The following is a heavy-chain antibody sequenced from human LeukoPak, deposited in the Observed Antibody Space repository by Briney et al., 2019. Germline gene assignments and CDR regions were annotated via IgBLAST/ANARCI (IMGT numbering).Heavy chain of an antibody. CDR2: ISGSGGST. V-gene: IGHV3-23*01. Sequence: GGSLRLSCAASGFTFSSYAMSWVRQAPGKGLEWVSAISGSGGSTYYADSVKGRFTIPRDNSKNTLYLQMNSLRAEDTAVYYCAKDSKNSSSWYDPYFDYWGQGTLVTVSS. D-gene: IGHD6-13*01. J-gene: IGHJ4*02. CDR1: GFTFSSYA. CDR3: AKDSKNSSSWYDPYFDY.